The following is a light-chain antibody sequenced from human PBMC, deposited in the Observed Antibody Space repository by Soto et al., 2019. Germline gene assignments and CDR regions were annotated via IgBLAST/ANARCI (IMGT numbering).Light chain of an antibody. V-gene: IGLV2-14*01. J-gene: IGLJ1*01. CDR1: GRDIGAYDY. CDR3: SSYTSSSTRV. CDR2: GVK. Sequence: QSVLTQPASVSGSPGQSITISCTGSGRDIGAYDYVSWYQQHPGKAPKLIIYGVKNRPSGVSNRFSASKSAFTASLTISGLQTEDEADYYCSSYTSSSTRVFGTGTKLTVL.